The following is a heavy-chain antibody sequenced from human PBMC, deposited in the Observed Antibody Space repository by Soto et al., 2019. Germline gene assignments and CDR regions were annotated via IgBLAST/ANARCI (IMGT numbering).Heavy chain of an antibody. D-gene: IGHD3-3*01. CDR3: ARVPTIFGVVTTYNGMDV. Sequence: SVKVSCKVSGFTFSDSAVQWVRQARGQGLEWIGWIVAGSGNTNYAQNFQERVTITRDMSTSTAYMVLNSLRAEDTAVYYCARVPTIFGVVTTYNGMDVWGQGTTVTVSS. J-gene: IGHJ6*02. CDR2: IVAGSGNT. CDR1: GFTFSDSA. V-gene: IGHV1-58*01.